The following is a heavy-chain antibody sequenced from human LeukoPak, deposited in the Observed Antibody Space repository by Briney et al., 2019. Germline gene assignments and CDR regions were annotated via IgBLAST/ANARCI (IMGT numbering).Heavy chain of an antibody. CDR3: ARDGFSSSWPYYFDF. Sequence: ASVKVSCKASGYTFINYGITWVRQAPGQGLEWMGWISSYNGNTNYAQKFQGRVTMTTDTSTSTAYMELKGLRSDDTAVYHCARDGFSSSWPYYFDFWGQGSLVTVSS. J-gene: IGHJ4*02. CDR1: GYTFINYG. D-gene: IGHD6-13*01. CDR2: ISSYNGNT. V-gene: IGHV1-18*01.